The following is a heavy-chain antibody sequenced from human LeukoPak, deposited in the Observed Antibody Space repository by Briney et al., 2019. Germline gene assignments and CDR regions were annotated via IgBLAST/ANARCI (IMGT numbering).Heavy chain of an antibody. D-gene: IGHD5-24*01. V-gene: IGHV4-4*07. Sequence: SETLSLTCTVSGGPISSYYWSWIRQPAGKGLEWIGRIYTSGSTNYNPSLKSRVTMSVDTSKNQFSLKLSSVTAADTAVYYCARDRYPPEMATSNYFDYWGQGTLVTVSS. CDR3: ARDRYPPEMATSNYFDY. J-gene: IGHJ4*02. CDR1: GGPISSYY. CDR2: IYTSGST.